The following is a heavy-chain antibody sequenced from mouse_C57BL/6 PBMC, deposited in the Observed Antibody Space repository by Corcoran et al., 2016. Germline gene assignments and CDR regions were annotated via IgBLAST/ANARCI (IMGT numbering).Heavy chain of an antibody. V-gene: IGHV9-3*01. CDR1: GYTFTTYG. D-gene: IGHD2-1*01. J-gene: IGHJ2*01. CDR2: INTYSGVP. Sequence: QIQLVQSGPELKKPGETFKISCKASGYTFTTYGMSWVKQAPGKGLKWMGWINTYSGVPTYADDFKGRFAFSLETSASTAYLQINNLKNEDTATYFCARGSGNYDFDYWGQGTTLTVSS. CDR3: ARGSGNYDFDY.